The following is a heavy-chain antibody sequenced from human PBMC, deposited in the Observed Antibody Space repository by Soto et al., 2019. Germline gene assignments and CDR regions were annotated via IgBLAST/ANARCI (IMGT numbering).Heavy chain of an antibody. CDR3: ARRYGGNLDY. Sequence: ETLSLTCTVSGGAIRSYYWSWSRQPPGKGLEWIGYIYYSGITNYNPSLKSRVTISVDTSKNQFSLKLSSVTAADTAVYYCARRYGGNLDYWGQGTLVTVS. CDR2: IYYSGIT. D-gene: IGHD1-26*01. J-gene: IGHJ4*02. CDR1: GGAIRSYY. V-gene: IGHV4-59*08.